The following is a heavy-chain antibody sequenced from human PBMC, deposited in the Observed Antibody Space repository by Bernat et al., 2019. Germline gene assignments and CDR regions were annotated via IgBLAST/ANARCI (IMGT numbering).Heavy chain of an antibody. CDR1: GYTFTSYD. CDR3: ARLGVTIFGVAYEDY. Sequence: QVQLVQSGAEVKKPGASVKVSCKASGYTFTSYDINWVRQATGQGLEWMGWMNPNSGNTNYAQKLQGRVTMTTDTSTSTAYMELRSLRSDDTAVYYCARLGVTIFGVAYEDYWGQGTLVTVSS. CDR2: MNPNSGNT. V-gene: IGHV1-8*01. J-gene: IGHJ4*02. D-gene: IGHD3-3*01.